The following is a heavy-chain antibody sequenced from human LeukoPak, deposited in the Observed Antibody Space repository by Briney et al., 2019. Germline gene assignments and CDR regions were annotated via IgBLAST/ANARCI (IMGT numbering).Heavy chain of an antibody. CDR3: AREIVVVVTAHLFDY. CDR1: GFTSSSYW. Sequence: PGGSLRLSCAASGFTSSSYWMSWVRQAPGKGLEWVANIKQDGSEKYYVDSVKGRFTISRDNAKNSLYLQMNSLRAEDTAVYYCAREIVVVVTAHLFDYWGQGTLVTVSS. D-gene: IGHD2-21*02. CDR2: IKQDGSEK. J-gene: IGHJ4*02. V-gene: IGHV3-7*01.